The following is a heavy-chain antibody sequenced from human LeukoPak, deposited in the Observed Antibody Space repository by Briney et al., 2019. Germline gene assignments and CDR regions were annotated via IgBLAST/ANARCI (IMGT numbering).Heavy chain of an antibody. J-gene: IGHJ6*03. D-gene: IGHD2-2*02. CDR3: AKTYCSSPSCYTEGYYYYYYMHV. V-gene: IGHV3-33*06. Sequence: GRSLRLSCAASGFTFSTHAMHWVRQAPGMGLEWVAFIWFDGSNKYYADFVKGRFTISRDNSKNTLYLQMNSLRAEDTAVYYCAKTYCSSPSCYTEGYYYYYYMHVWGKGTTVTVSS. CDR1: GFTFSTHA. CDR2: IWFDGSNK.